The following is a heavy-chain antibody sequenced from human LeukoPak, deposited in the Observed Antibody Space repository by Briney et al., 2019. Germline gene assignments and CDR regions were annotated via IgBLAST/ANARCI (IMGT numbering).Heavy chain of an antibody. Sequence: GGSLRLSCVVSGITLSNYGMSWVRQAPGKGLEGVSGINDSGGGTNYADSVKGRFTISRDSAKNTLYLQMNSLRAGDTGVYFCAKRGVVIRVILVGFHKEAYYFDSWGQGALVTVSS. CDR3: AKRGVVIRVILVGFHKEAYYFDS. CDR1: GITLSNYG. J-gene: IGHJ4*02. D-gene: IGHD3-10*01. CDR2: INDSGGGT. V-gene: IGHV3-23*01.